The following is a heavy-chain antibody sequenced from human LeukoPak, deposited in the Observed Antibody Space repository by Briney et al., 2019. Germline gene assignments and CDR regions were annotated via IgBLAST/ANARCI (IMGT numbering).Heavy chain of an antibody. V-gene: IGHV3-48*01. CDR2: VGISSGNT. Sequence: PGGSLRLSCAASGFTFSDYSMNWVRQPPGKGLEWTSYVGISSGNTKYADSVKGRFTISGDKAKNSLYLQMNSLRVEDTAVYYCARDTKYAFDNWGQGTLVTVSS. CDR3: ARDTKYAFDN. CDR1: GFTFSDYS. D-gene: IGHD2-2*01. J-gene: IGHJ4*02.